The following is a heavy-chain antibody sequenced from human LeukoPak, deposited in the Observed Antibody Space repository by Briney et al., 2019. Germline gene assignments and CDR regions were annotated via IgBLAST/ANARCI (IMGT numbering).Heavy chain of an antibody. Sequence: GGSLRLSCAASGFTFSSYAMSWVRQAPGKGLEWVSAISGSGGSTCYADSVKGRFTISRDNSKNTLYLQMNSLRAEDTAEYYCAKVGDGYNLRTKIFDYWGQGTLVTVSS. J-gene: IGHJ4*02. V-gene: IGHV3-23*01. CDR1: GFTFSSYA. CDR2: ISGSGGST. D-gene: IGHD5-24*01. CDR3: AKVGDGYNLRTKIFDY.